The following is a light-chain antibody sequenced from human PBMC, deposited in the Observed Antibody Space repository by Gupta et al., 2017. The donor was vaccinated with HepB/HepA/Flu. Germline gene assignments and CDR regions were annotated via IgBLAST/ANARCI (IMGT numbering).Light chain of an antibody. Sequence: QSALTQPASVSGSPGQSITVSCTGTSDDIGYYNLVSWYQQHPGKAPKLIIYEVTKRPSGVSNRFSGSKSGNTASLTVSGLQAEDEAHYYCCSHAGSSTYVFGPGTKVTVL. V-gene: IGLV2-23*02. CDR1: SDDIGYYNL. CDR3: CSHAGSSTYV. J-gene: IGLJ1*01. CDR2: EVT.